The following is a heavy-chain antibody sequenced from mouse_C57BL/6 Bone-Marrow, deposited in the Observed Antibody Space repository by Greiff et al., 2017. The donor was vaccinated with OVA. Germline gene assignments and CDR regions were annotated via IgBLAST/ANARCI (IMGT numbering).Heavy chain of an antibody. Sequence: DVHLVESGGDLVKPGGSLKLSCAASGFTFSSYGMSWVRQTPDKRLEWVATISSGGSYTYYPDSVKGRFTISRDNAKNTLYLQMSSLKSEDTAMYYCARHRRYFDYWGQGTTLTVSS. CDR2: ISSGGSYT. CDR3: ARHRRYFDY. J-gene: IGHJ2*01. V-gene: IGHV5-6*01. CDR1: GFTFSSYG.